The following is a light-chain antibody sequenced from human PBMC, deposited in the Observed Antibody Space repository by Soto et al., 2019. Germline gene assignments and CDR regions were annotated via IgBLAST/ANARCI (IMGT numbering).Light chain of an antibody. Sequence: DLPLTQSPSFMSASVGVRVTITCRASQSISSYLAWYQQKPGKAPKLLIYAASTLQSGVPSRFSGSGSGTEFTLTISSLQPEDFATYYCQQLNNYPLTFGGGTKVEIK. CDR1: QSISSY. CDR3: QQLNNYPLT. CDR2: AAS. J-gene: IGKJ4*01. V-gene: IGKV1-9*01.